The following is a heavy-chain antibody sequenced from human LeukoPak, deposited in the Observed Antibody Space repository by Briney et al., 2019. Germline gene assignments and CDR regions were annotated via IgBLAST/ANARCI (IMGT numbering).Heavy chain of an antibody. D-gene: IGHD3-10*01. CDR1: GGSFSVYY. Sequence: SETLSLTCAVNGGSFSVYYWSWIRQPPGKGLEWIGEINHSGSTNYNPSLRSRATISVDTSKNQCSLKLSYVTAADTAVLYCARGSAHFDYWGQGTLVTVSS. CDR2: INHSGST. J-gene: IGHJ4*02. CDR3: ARGSAHFDY. V-gene: IGHV4-34*01.